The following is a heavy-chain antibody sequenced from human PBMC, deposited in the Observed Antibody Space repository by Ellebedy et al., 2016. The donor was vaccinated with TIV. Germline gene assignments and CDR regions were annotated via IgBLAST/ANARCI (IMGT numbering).Heavy chain of an antibody. CDR2: ISSSCSYI. V-gene: IGHV3-21*01. CDR3: ARGKAYCSGGSCYSPDY. CDR1: GFTFITYA. D-gene: IGHD2-15*01. J-gene: IGHJ4*02. Sequence: PGGSLRLSCAASGFTFITYAMNWVRQAPGKGLEWVSSISSSCSYIYYAASVQGRFTIYRDNSKRTLYLHMDSLRAEDTAVYYCARGKAYCSGGSCYSPDYWGQGTLVTVSS.